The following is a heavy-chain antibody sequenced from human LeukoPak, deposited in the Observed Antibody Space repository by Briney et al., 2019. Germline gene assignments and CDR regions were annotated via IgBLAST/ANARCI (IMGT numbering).Heavy chain of an antibody. CDR2: ISNTGGST. CDR1: GFSFNTYA. Sequence: GGSLRLSCAASGFSFNTYAMSWVRQAPGKGLEWVSAISNTGGSTYYADSVKGRFTISRDKSKNTLSLQMNSLRAEDTAVYYCARVGIQLWFSSNFDYWGQGTLVTVSS. V-gene: IGHV3-23*01. D-gene: IGHD5-18*01. CDR3: ARVGIQLWFSSNFDY. J-gene: IGHJ4*02.